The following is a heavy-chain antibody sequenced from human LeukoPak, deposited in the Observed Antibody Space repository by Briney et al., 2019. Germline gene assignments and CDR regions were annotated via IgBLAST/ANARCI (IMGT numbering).Heavy chain of an antibody. D-gene: IGHD2-2*02. CDR3: ARDFPVPAAIVQYYYYGMDV. CDR2: ISSSGSTI. Sequence: GGSLRLSCAASGFTFSDYYMSWIRQAPGKGLEWVSYISSSGSTIYYADSVKGRFTISRDNAQNSLYLQMNSLRAEDTAVYYCARDFPVPAAIVQYYYYGMDVWGQGTTVTVSS. J-gene: IGHJ6*02. V-gene: IGHV3-11*01. CDR1: GFTFSDYY.